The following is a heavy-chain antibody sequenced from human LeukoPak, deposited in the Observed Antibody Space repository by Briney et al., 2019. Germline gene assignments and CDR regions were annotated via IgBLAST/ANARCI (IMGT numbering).Heavy chain of an antibody. D-gene: IGHD6-13*01. CDR1: GYTFTGYG. CDR2: ISAYNGNT. Sequence: ASVKDSCKASGYTFTGYGTSWGRQAPGQGLEWMGWISAYNGNTNYAQKLQGRVTMTTDTSTSTAYMEPRSLRSDDTAVYYCARVGSWYGVDYWGQGTLVTVSS. CDR3: ARVGSWYGVDY. V-gene: IGHV1-18*01. J-gene: IGHJ4*02.